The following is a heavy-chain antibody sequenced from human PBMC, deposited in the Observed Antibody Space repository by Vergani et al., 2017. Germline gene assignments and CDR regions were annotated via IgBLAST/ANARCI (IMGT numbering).Heavy chain of an antibody. V-gene: IGHV1-8*02. Sequence: QVQLVQSGAEVKKPGASVKVSCKASGYTFTSYYMHWVRQAPGQGLEWMGWMNPNSGNTGYAQKFQGRVTMTRNTSISTAYMELSSLRSEDTAVYYCARESYDYVWGSYRVFDYWGQGTLVTVSS. D-gene: IGHD3-16*02. CDR3: ARESYDYVWGSYRVFDY. J-gene: IGHJ4*02. CDR2: MNPNSGNT. CDR1: GYTFTSYY.